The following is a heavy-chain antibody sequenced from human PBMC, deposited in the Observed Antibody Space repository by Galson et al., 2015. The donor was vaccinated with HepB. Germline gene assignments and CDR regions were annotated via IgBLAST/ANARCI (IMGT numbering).Heavy chain of an antibody. CDR2: ISSSSSYI. J-gene: IGHJ4*02. V-gene: IGHV3-21*01. D-gene: IGHD6-13*01. CDR3: ARRAAAAGNDY. Sequence: SLRLSCAASGFTFSSYSMNRVRQAPGKGLEWVSSISSSSSYIYYADSVKGRFTISRDNAKNSLYLQMNSLRAEDTAVYYCARRAAAAGNDYWGQGTLVTVSS. CDR1: GFTFSSYS.